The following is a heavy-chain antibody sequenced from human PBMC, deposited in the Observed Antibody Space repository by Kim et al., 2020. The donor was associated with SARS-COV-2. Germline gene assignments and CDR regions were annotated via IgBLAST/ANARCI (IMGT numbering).Heavy chain of an antibody. CDR3: ARDPNWNPGMMDV. J-gene: IGHJ6*02. V-gene: IGHV3-7*01. Sequence: YVDSVKGRFTISRDNAKNSLYLQMNSLRAEDTAVYYCARDPNWNPGMMDVWGQGTTVTVSS. D-gene: IGHD1-1*01.